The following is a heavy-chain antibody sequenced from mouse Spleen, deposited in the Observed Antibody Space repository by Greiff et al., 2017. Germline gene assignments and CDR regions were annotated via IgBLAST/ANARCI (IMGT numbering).Heavy chain of an antibody. CDR1: GSTFTDYE. J-gene: IGHJ3*01. V-gene: IGHV1-15*01. CDR2: IDPETGGT. CDR3: TRSLGRDWFAY. D-gene: IGHD4-1*01. Sequence: VQLQQSGAALVRPGASVTLSCKSSGSTFTDYEMHWVKQTPVHGLEWIGAIDPETGGTAYNQKFKGKATLTADKSSSTAYMELRSLTSEDSAVYYCTRSLGRDWFAYWGQGTLVTVSA.